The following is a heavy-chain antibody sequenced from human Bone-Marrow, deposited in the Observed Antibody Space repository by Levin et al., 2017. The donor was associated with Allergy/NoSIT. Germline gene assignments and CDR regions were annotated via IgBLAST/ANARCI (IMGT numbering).Heavy chain of an antibody. J-gene: IGHJ4*02. CDR2: ISGSGTNT. V-gene: IGHV3-23*01. CDR3: AKGWLQSEYFDY. Sequence: GGSLRLSCAASGFRFSNYGMSWVRQATGKGLEWVSTISGSGTNTFYADSMRGRFTISKDNSKNLLYLQINSLRVEDTAVYYCAKGWLQSEYFDYWGQGTLVTVSS. D-gene: IGHD5-24*01. CDR1: GFRFSNYG.